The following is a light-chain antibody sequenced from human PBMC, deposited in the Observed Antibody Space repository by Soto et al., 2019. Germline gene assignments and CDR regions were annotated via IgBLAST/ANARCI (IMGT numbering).Light chain of an antibody. CDR2: EVT. Sequence: QSALTQPPSASGSPGQSVTISCTGTSSDVGGYNFVSWYQQHPGKAPKLMIYEVTKRPSGVPDRFSGPKSGNTASLTVSGLQADDEADYYCSSYTGSNNYVFGTGTKVTVL. V-gene: IGLV2-8*01. J-gene: IGLJ1*01. CDR3: SSYTGSNNYV. CDR1: SSDVGGYNF.